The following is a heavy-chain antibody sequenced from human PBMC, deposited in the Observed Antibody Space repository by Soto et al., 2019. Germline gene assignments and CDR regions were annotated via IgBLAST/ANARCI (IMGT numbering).Heavy chain of an antibody. J-gene: IGHJ6*02. CDR1: GGSISSGGYY. D-gene: IGHD2-15*01. CDR2: IYYSGST. V-gene: IGHV4-31*03. Sequence: TSETLSLTCTVSGGSISSGGYYWSWIRQHPGKSLEWIGYIYYSGSTYYNPSLKSRVTISVDTSKNQFSLKLSSVTAADTAVYYCARGGLGYCSGGSCYSAELSRYYYGMDVWGQGTTVTVSS. CDR3: ARGGLGYCSGGSCYSAELSRYYYGMDV.